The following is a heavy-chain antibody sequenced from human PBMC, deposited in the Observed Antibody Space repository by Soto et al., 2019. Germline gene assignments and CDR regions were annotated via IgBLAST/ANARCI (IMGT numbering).Heavy chain of an antibody. D-gene: IGHD4-17*01. CDR3: ARSDDYVAFEY. J-gene: IGHJ4*02. Sequence: QVQLKESGPGLVKPSQTLSLTCTVSGVSISSGQYKWSWIRQPPGKGLEWIGYIYNSGYTYNNPSLKRRVTTSLDTSTQFSLNLSSLTAADTAVYYWARSDDYVAFEYWGQGTLVTVSS. CDR2: IYNSGYT. CDR1: GVSISSGQYK. V-gene: IGHV4-30-4*01.